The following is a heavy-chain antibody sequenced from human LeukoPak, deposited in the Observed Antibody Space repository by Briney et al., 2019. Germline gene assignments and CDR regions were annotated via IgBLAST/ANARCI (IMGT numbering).Heavy chain of an antibody. CDR1: GFAFSSYG. V-gene: IGHV3-30*18. D-gene: IGHD1-14*01. Sequence: GGSLRLACAASGFAFSSYGMHWVRQAPGKGLEWVAVISYDGSNKYYADSVKGRFTISRDNSKNTLYLQMNSLRAEDTAVYYCAKAETGVFDPWGQGTLVTVSS. J-gene: IGHJ5*02. CDR3: AKAETGVFDP. CDR2: ISYDGSNK.